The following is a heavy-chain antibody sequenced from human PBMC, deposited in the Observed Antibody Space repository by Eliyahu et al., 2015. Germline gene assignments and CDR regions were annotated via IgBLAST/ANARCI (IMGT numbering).Heavy chain of an antibody. J-gene: IGHJ5*02. V-gene: IGHV3-30*18. CDR2: ISYDGNYK. CDR1: GXNFKXYG. CDR3: AKDLTGSSGGGLDH. Sequence: QVQLVESGGGVVQPGRSLRLSCAASGXNFKXYGIHWVRQAPGKGXEXVAVISYDGNYKYXAGSVKGRFTISRDNSKNTLYLQMNSLRTEDTAVYYCAKDLTGSSGGGLDHWGQGTLVTVSS. D-gene: IGHD3-9*01.